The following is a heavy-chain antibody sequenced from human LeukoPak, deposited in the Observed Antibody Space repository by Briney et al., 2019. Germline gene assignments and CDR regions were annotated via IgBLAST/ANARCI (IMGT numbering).Heavy chain of an antibody. CDR1: GFAFDDYA. Sequence: GGSLRLSCAASGFAFDDYAMHWVRQAPGTGLEWVSLISGDGGSTYYADSVKGRFTISRDNAKNSLFLQMNSLRAEDTAVYYCARESITGHRDFDYWGQGTLVTVSS. V-gene: IGHV3-43*02. J-gene: IGHJ4*02. CDR2: ISGDGGST. D-gene: IGHD1-20*01. CDR3: ARESITGHRDFDY.